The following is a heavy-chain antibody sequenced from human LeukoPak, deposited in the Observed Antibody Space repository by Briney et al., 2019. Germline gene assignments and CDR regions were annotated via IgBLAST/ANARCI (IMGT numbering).Heavy chain of an antibody. V-gene: IGHV4-59*12. D-gene: IGHD3-10*01. CDR1: GGSISYYY. CDR3: GRFVRGFGELSWIDP. Sequence: SETLSLTCTVSGGSISYYYWSWIRQPPGKGLEWIGYIYYSGSTTYNPSLKSRVAMSVDTSKNQFSLKLSSVTAADTAVYYCGRFVRGFGELSWIDPWGQGTLVTVSS. J-gene: IGHJ5*02. CDR2: IYYSGST.